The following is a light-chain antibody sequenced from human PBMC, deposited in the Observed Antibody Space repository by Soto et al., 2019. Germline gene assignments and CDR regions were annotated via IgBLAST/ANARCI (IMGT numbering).Light chain of an antibody. CDR3: QQYGTSPPYT. Sequence: VLTQSPGTLSLSPGERATLSCRASQSVSSSYLAWYQQKPGQAPRLLIYGASSRATGIPDRFSGSGSGTDFTLTISRLEPEDFAVYYCQQYGTSPPYTFGQGTKLEIK. J-gene: IGKJ2*01. CDR2: GAS. CDR1: QSVSSSY. V-gene: IGKV3-20*01.